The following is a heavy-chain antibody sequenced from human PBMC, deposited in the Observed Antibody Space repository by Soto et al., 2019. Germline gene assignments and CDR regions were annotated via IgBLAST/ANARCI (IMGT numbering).Heavy chain of an antibody. CDR2: IRSNIDGATT. Sequence: PGGPLRLSCSDSGFAFKYARMTWVRQAPGKGLEWVGHIRSNIDGATTAYAAPVKGRFTISRDESKNTVDLQMNSLITEDTAVYYCTTDWGSGTHYARAFDVWGQGTMVTVSS. J-gene: IGHJ3*01. CDR1: GFAFKYAR. D-gene: IGHD3-16*01. CDR3: TTDWGSGTHYARAFDV. V-gene: IGHV3-15*01.